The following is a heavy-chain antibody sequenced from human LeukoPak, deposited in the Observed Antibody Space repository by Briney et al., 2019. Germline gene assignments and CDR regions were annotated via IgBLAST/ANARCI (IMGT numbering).Heavy chain of an antibody. V-gene: IGHV3-48*03. CDR2: ISSSGSTI. CDR1: GFTFSSYE. CDR3: ARALDYNLGDYFDY. J-gene: IGHJ4*02. D-gene: IGHD1-1*01. Sequence: GGSLRLSCAASGFTFSSYEMNWVRQAPGKGLEWVSYISSSGSTIYYADSVKGRFTISRDNAKNSLYLQMNSLRAEDTAVYYCARALDYNLGDYFDYWGQGTLVTVSS.